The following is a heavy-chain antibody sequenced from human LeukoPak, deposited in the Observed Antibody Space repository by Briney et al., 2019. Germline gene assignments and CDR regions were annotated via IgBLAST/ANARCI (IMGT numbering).Heavy chain of an antibody. D-gene: IGHD3-22*01. J-gene: IGHJ3*02. V-gene: IGHV3-23*01. CDR2: ISGSGGST. Sequence: PGGSLRLSCAASGFTFSSYAMSWVRQAPGKGLEWVSAISGSGGSTYYADSVKGRFTISRDNSKNTLYLQMNSLRAEDTAVYYCASWLSDSSGYLPGAFDIWGQGTMVTVSS. CDR1: GFTFSSYA. CDR3: ASWLSDSSGYLPGAFDI.